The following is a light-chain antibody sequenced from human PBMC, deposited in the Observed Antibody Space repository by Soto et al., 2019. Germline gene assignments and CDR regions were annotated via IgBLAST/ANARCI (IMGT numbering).Light chain of an antibody. J-gene: IGKJ4*01. CDR3: QQSYSTLLT. Sequence: DIPMTQSPSSLSASVGDRVTITCRASQSISSYLNWYQQKPGKAPKLLIYAASSLQSGVPSRFSSSGSGTDFTLTISSLQPEDFATYYCQQSYSTLLTFGGGTKVEIK. CDR1: QSISSY. V-gene: IGKV1-39*01. CDR2: AAS.